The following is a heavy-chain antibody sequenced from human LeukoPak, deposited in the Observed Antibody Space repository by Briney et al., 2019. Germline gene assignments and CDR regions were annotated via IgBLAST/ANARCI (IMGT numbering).Heavy chain of an antibody. CDR2: IYWDDAR. CDR3: AHTVTYSLGDAFDI. D-gene: IGHD2-15*01. CDR1: GFSLSTSGVG. Sequence: SGPTLVNPTQTLTLTCTFSGFSLSTSGVGVGWFRQPPRKALEWLALIYWDDARRYSPSLKNRLTITQDTSNKQVVLTMTNMDPVDTATYYCAHTVTYSLGDAFDIWGQGTMVTVSS. J-gene: IGHJ3*02. V-gene: IGHV2-5*02.